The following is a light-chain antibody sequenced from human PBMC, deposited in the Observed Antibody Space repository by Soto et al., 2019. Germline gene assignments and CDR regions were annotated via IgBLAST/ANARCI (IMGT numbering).Light chain of an antibody. Sequence: QSALTQPASVSGSPGQSITISCSGTTRDVGIYNLVSWYQQHPGKAPKLVIYEVDKRPSGVSNRFSGSRSGNTASLTISGLQSEDEADYYCSSYAGSRGVFGGGTKLTVL. J-gene: IGLJ3*02. CDR3: SSYAGSRGV. CDR2: EVD. V-gene: IGLV2-23*02. CDR1: TRDVGIYNL.